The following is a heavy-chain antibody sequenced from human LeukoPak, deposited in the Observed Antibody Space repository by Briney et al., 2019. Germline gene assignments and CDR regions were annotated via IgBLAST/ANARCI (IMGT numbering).Heavy chain of an antibody. D-gene: IGHD4-11*01. Sequence: ASVKVSCKASGYTFTSYGISWVRQAPGQGLEWMGWINPNSGGTNYAQKFQGRVTMTRDTSISTAYMELSRLRSDDTAVYYCARDENSNYGGSGLYFDPWGQGTLVTVSS. V-gene: IGHV1-2*02. CDR1: GYTFTSYG. J-gene: IGHJ5*02. CDR3: ARDENSNYGGSGLYFDP. CDR2: INPNSGGT.